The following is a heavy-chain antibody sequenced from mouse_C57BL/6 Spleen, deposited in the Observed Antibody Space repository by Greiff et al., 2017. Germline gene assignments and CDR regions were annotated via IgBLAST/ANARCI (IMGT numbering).Heavy chain of an antibody. Sequence: VKLMESGAELVRPGASVTLSCKASGYTFTDYEMHWVKQTPVHGLEWIGAIDPETGGTAYNQKFKGKAILTADKSSSTAYMELRSLTSEDSAVYYCTRLTTEPEFDYWGQGTTLTVSS. CDR1: GYTFTDYE. CDR2: IDPETGGT. J-gene: IGHJ2*01. D-gene: IGHD1-1*01. V-gene: IGHV1-15*01. CDR3: TRLTTEPEFDY.